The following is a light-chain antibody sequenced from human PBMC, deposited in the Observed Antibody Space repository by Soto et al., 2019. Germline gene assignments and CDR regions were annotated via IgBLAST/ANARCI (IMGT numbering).Light chain of an antibody. CDR3: QQYASSPWT. Sequence: EIVLTQSPGILSLSPGERATLSCRASQSVTSNYLAWYQQKPGQAPSLLIYGASARAAGIPDRFSGSGTGKDFALTISGLEPEDFAVYFCQQYASSPWTFGQGTKVDIK. V-gene: IGKV3-20*01. CDR1: QSVTSNY. CDR2: GAS. J-gene: IGKJ1*01.